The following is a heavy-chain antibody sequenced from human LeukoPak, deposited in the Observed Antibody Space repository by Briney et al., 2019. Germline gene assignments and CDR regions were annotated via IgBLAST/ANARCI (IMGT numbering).Heavy chain of an antibody. CDR2: IKSKTDGGTT. CDR3: AKAHFRLLCSGGSCCSPFDY. D-gene: IGHD2-15*01. J-gene: IGHJ4*02. Sequence: PGGPLRLSCAASGFTYSNAWMSWVRQAPGKGQEWVGRIKSKTDGGTTDYAAPVKGRFTISRDDSKNTQYLQLNGPNTDDTAEYYCAKAHFRLLCSGGSCCSPFDYGGEGTLVTVSS. V-gene: IGHV3-15*01. CDR1: GFTYSNAW.